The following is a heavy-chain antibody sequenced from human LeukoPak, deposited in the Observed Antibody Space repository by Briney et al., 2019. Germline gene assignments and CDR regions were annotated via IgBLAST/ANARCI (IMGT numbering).Heavy chain of an antibody. D-gene: IGHD6-13*01. Sequence: ASVKVSCKASGYTFTSYDINWVRQATGQGLEWMGWMNPNSGNTGYAQKFQGRVTMTRNTSISTAYMELSSLRSEDTAVYYCARGGGRYSSSWYGSNWFDPWGQGTLVTVSS. CDR2: MNPNSGNT. CDR3: ARGGGRYSSSWYGSNWFDP. CDR1: GYTFTSYD. J-gene: IGHJ5*02. V-gene: IGHV1-8*01.